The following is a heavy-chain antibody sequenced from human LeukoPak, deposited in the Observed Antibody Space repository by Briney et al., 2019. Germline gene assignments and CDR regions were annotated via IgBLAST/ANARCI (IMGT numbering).Heavy chain of an antibody. CDR1: GFTFSNAW. J-gene: IGHJ3*02. D-gene: IGHD1-26*01. CDR2: IKSKTDGGKT. Sequence: KPGETLTLSCAASGFTFSNAWMSWVRQAPGKGLEWVGRIKSKTDGGKTDYAAPVKVRFTISRDDSKNTLYLQMNSLKTEDTAVYYCTTGSWELPYDAFDIWGQGTMVTVSS. CDR3: TTGSWELPYDAFDI. V-gene: IGHV3-15*01.